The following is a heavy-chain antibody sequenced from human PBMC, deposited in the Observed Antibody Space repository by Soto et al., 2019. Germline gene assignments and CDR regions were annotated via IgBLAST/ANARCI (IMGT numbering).Heavy chain of an antibody. CDR1: GFTFSSYG. J-gene: IGHJ6*04. CDR2: IWYDGSNK. Sequence: QVQLVESGGGVVQPGRSLRLSCAASGFTFSSYGMHWVRQAPGKGLEWVAVIWYDGSNKYYADAVKGRFTISRDNSKNTLSRQMNSLRADDTAVYYCARESWDVWGKGNTVTVSS. V-gene: IGHV3-33*01. CDR3: ARESWDV.